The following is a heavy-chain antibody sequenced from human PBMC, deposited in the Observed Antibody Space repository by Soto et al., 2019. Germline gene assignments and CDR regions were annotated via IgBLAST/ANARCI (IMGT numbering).Heavy chain of an antibody. CDR1: GFTFSSCS. CDR2: ISGSGGTK. J-gene: IGHJ4*02. D-gene: IGHD2-8*01. CDR3: AKYCSSDVCFDY. V-gene: IGHV3-48*02. Sequence: GGSLRLSCASSGFTFSSCSMNWVRQAPGKGLEWVSFISGSGGTKYYADSVKGRFTISRDNAKNSLYLQMSSLRDEGTAVYYCAKYCSSDVCFDYWGQGTLVTVSS.